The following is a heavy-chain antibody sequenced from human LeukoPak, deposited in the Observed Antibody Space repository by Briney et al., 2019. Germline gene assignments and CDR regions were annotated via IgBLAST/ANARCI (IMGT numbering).Heavy chain of an antibody. D-gene: IGHD1-26*01. CDR2: INHSGST. CDR1: GESFKIYY. J-gene: IGHJ4*02. CDR3: ARGLGGRDDY. V-gene: IGHV4-34*01. Sequence: SDTLSLTCAIYGESFKIYYWSWIRHPPRKGLEWIGEINHSGSTNCNPSLKRRVTLSVDTSKNQFSLNLSSVTAADTAVYYCARGLGGRDDYWGQGTLVTVSS.